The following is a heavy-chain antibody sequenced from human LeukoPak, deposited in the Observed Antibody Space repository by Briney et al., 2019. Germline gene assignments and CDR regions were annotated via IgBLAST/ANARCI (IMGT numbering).Heavy chain of an antibody. V-gene: IGHV1-69*13. CDR3: ARDIGIVATRDNWFDP. D-gene: IGHD5-12*01. CDR1: GGTFSSYA. CDR2: IIPIFGTA. Sequence: SVKVSCKASGGTFSSYAISWVRQAPGQGLEWMGGIIPIFGTANYAQKFQGRVTITADESTSTAYMELSSLRSEDTAVYYCARDIGIVATRDNWFDPWGQGTLVTVSS. J-gene: IGHJ5*02.